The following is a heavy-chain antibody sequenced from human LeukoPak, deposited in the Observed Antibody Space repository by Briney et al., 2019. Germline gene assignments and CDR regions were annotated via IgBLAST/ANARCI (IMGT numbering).Heavy chain of an antibody. CDR2: ISGSGGST. CDR1: GFTFSSYA. J-gene: IGHJ6*02. V-gene: IGHV3-23*01. Sequence: GGSLRLSCAASGFTFSSYAMSWVRQAPGKGLEWVSAISGSGGSTYYADSVKGRFTISRDNSKNTLYLQMNSLRAEDTAVYYCAKSYSGNYDSRGYYPAYYYGMDVWGQGTTVTVSS. D-gene: IGHD3-22*01. CDR3: AKSYSGNYDSRGYYPAYYYGMDV.